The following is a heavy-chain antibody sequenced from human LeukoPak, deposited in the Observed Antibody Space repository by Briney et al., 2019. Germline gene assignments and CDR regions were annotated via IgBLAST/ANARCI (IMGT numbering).Heavy chain of an antibody. CDR3: ASSSGWYYFDY. CDR1: GGSISSYY. J-gene: IGHJ4*02. D-gene: IGHD6-19*01. CDR2: IYYSGST. Sequence: PSETLSLTCTVSGGSISSYYWSWIRQPPGKGLEWIGYIYYSGSTNYNPSLKSRLTISVDTSKHQFSLQLSSVTAADTALYYCASSSGWYYFDYWGQGTLVTVSS. V-gene: IGHV4-59*01.